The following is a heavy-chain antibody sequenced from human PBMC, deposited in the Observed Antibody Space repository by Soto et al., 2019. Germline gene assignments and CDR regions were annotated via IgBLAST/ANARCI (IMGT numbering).Heavy chain of an antibody. CDR1: GFTFSSYW. CDR2: INSDGSST. Sequence: LRLSCAASGFTFSSYWMHWVRQAPGRGLVWVSRINSDGSSTTYADSVKGRFTISRDNAKNTLYLQMNSLRAEDTAVYYCVRETYLWVDDYWGQGTLVTVSS. V-gene: IGHV3-74*01. D-gene: IGHD3-10*01. CDR3: VRETYLWVDDY. J-gene: IGHJ4*02.